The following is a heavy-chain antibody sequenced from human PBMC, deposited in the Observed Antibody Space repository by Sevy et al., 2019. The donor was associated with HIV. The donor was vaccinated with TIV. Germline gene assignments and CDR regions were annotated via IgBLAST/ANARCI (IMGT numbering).Heavy chain of an antibody. J-gene: IGHJ4*02. CDR1: TFTFSHYA. Sequence: GGSLRLSCAASTFTFSHYAMHWVRQAPGKGLQWVAGISFEGSNEYYTVSVKGRFTISRDNSKNTLNLEMNNLRVEDTALYYCARDWGTPPTAILYYFDFWGQGIPVTVSS. CDR2: ISFEGSNE. D-gene: IGHD3-16*01. V-gene: IGHV3-30*04. CDR3: ARDWGTPPTAILYYFDF.